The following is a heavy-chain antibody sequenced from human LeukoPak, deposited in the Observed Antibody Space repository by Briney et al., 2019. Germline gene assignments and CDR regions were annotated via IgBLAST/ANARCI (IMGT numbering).Heavy chain of an antibody. V-gene: IGHV4-38-2*01. J-gene: IGHJ5*02. D-gene: IGHD3-3*01. CDR2: IYHSGDT. Sequence: KPSETLSLTCAVSGFSISSGYYWGWIRPPPGKGLEWIASIYHSGDTYYNPSFKSRDTISVDTSINHFSLKLSSVTAAGTAVYYCARQVSWSTSGGNWFDPWGQGTLVTVSS. CDR1: GFSISSGYY. CDR3: ARQVSWSTSGGNWFDP.